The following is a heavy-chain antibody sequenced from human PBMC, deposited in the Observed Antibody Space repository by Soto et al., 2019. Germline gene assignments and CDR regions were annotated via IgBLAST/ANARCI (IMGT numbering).Heavy chain of an antibody. Sequence: SVKVSCKASGGTFSSYAISWVRQAPGQGLEWMGGIIPIFGTANYAQKFQGRVMITADESTSTAYMELSSLRSEDTAVYYCAREWRFGELLTWFDPWGQGTLVTVSS. CDR3: AREWRFGELLTWFDP. CDR1: GGTFSSYA. V-gene: IGHV1-69*13. CDR2: IIPIFGTA. J-gene: IGHJ5*02. D-gene: IGHD3-10*01.